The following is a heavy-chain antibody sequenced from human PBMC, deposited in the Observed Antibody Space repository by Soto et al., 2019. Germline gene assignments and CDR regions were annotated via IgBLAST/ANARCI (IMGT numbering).Heavy chain of an antibody. V-gene: IGHV3-23*01. CDR3: AKDLRRKTDNWFDP. Sequence: LXLSCAASGFTFSSYAMSWVRQAPGKGLEWVSAISGSGGSTYYADSVKGRFTISRDNSKNTLYLQMNSLRAEDTAVYYCAKDLRRKTDNWFDPWGQGTLVTVYS. D-gene: IGHD3-10*01. J-gene: IGHJ5*02. CDR1: GFTFSSYA. CDR2: ISGSGGST.